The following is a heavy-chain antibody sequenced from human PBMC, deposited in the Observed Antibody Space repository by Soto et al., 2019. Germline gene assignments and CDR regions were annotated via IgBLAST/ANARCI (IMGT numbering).Heavy chain of an antibody. D-gene: IGHD3-16*01. V-gene: IGHV1-18*01. CDR2: INAYNGNT. J-gene: IGHJ6*02. CDR3: AMVDVYVTPSPQDV. CDR1: GYRFTSYG. Sequence: QVQLVQSGAEVKNPGASVKVSCKASGYRFTSYGIGWVRQAPGQGLEWMGWINAYNGNTNYAQNLQGRVTLTTDTPPSTAYMELRSLRSHDTAVYYCAMVDVYVTPSPQDVWGQGTTVTVSS.